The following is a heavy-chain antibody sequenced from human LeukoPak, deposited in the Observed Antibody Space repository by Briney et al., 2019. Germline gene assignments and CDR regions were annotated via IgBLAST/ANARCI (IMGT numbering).Heavy chain of an antibody. D-gene: IGHD1-26*01. Sequence: PGGSLRLSCAAPGFTFSSYAMSWVRQAPGKGLEWVSAISGSGGSTYYADSVKGRFTISRDNAKNSLYLQMDSLRAEDTAVYYCARDPYSGSYSPAVYYYYMDVWGKGTTVTVSS. J-gene: IGHJ6*03. V-gene: IGHV3-23*01. CDR1: GFTFSSYA. CDR2: ISGSGGST. CDR3: ARDPYSGSYSPAVYYYYMDV.